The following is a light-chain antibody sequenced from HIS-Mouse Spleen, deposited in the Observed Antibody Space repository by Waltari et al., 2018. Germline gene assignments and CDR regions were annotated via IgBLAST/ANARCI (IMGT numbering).Light chain of an antibody. CDR2: KAS. Sequence: DIQMTQSPSTLSASVGDRVTITCRASQSISSGLAWYQQKPGKAPKLLIYKASSLESGVPSRFSGSGSGTEFTLTISSLQPDDFATYDCQQYNSYSRTFGQGTKVEIK. CDR3: QQYNSYSRT. V-gene: IGKV1-5*03. J-gene: IGKJ1*01. CDR1: QSISSG.